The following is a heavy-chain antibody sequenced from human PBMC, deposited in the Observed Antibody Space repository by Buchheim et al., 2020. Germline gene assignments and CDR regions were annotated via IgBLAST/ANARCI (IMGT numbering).Heavy chain of an antibody. Sequence: EVQLVESGGGSVQPGGSLRLSCAASGMTFSGSWMSWVRQAPGKGLEWVAYIKQDGGEKNYVDSVRGRFTIPRDNAKNSPYLQMNSLRTEDTAVYYCARAATGYFFDYWGQGTL. V-gene: IGHV3-7*01. D-gene: IGHD3-9*01. CDR2: IKQDGGEK. CDR1: GMTFSGSW. CDR3: ARAATGYFFDY. J-gene: IGHJ4*02.